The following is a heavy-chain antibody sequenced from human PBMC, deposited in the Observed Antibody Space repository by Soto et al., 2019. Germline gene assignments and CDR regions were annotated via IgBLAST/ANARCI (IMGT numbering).Heavy chain of an antibody. V-gene: IGHV1-18*01. Sequence: QVQLVQSGAEVKKPGASVTVSCKTSGYTFSKYGINWVRQAPGQGLEWMGWISGYDGNTDYAQTVQGRVTMTPETSAGTVWMEVGSLEPDDAAIYFGARFIMVGGWFDPNYYGGMDGWGQGTTVTVSS. D-gene: IGHD6-19*01. CDR1: GYTFSKYG. CDR2: ISGYDGNT. CDR3: ARFIMVGGWFDPNYYGGMDG. J-gene: IGHJ6*01.